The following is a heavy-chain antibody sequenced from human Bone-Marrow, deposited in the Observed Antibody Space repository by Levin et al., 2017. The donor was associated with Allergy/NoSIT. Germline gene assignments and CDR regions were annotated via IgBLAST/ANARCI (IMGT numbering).Heavy chain of an antibody. D-gene: IGHD6-13*01. Sequence: GESLKISCKASGYNFTANYMHWVRQAPGQGLEWMGWINPNSGVTNFAQKFQGRVTMTRDTSISTAYMELSRLRSDDTAVYYCARGGGRQLAHYYYYYGMDVWGQGTTVTVSS. CDR3: ARGGGRQLAHYYYYYGMDV. V-gene: IGHV1-2*02. CDR1: GYNFTANY. J-gene: IGHJ6*02. CDR2: INPNSGVT.